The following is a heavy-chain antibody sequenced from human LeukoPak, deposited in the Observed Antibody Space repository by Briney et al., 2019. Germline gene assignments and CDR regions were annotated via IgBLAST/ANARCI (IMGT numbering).Heavy chain of an antibody. CDR2: IKQDGSEK. J-gene: IGHJ4*02. CDR3: ARGDTLGYSSSWYNY. Sequence: PGGSLRLSCAASGFTFSSYWMSWVRQAPGKGLEWVANIKQDGSEKYYVDSVKGRFTISRDNAKNSLYLQMNSLRAEDTAVYYCARGDTLGYSSSWYNYWGQRTLVTVSS. D-gene: IGHD6-13*01. V-gene: IGHV3-7*01. CDR1: GFTFSSYW.